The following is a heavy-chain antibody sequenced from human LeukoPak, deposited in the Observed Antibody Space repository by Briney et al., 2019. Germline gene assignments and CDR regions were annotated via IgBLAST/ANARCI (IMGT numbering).Heavy chain of an antibody. J-gene: IGHJ4*02. CDR2: ISSSSSYI. D-gene: IGHD5-24*01. V-gene: IGHV3-21*01. CDR3: TRVGYIDEGIDY. Sequence: GGSLRLSCAASGFTFSSYSMDWVRQAPGKGLEWVSSISSSSSYIYYADSVKGRFTISRDNAKNSLYLQMNSLRAEDTAIYYCTRVGYIDEGIDYWGQGTLVTVSS. CDR1: GFTFSSYS.